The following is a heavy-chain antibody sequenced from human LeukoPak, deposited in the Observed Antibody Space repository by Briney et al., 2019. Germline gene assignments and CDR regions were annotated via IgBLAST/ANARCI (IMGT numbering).Heavy chain of an antibody. V-gene: IGHV4-31*03. CDR2: NYYSGST. Sequence: SQTLSLTCTVSGGSISSGGYYWSWIRQHPGKGLEWIGYNYYSGSTYYNPSLKSRVTISVDTSKNQFSLKLSSVTAADTAVYYCARRAAAASLYYFDYWGQGTLVTVSS. CDR1: GGSISSGGYY. J-gene: IGHJ4*02. D-gene: IGHD6-13*01. CDR3: ARRAAAASLYYFDY.